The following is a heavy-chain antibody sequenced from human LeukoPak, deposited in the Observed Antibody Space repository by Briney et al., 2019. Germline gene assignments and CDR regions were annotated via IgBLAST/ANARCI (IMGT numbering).Heavy chain of an antibody. D-gene: IGHD3-16*01. CDR2: ISSNGGST. CDR3: ARDLWGSYDEDY. CDR1: GFTFSSYA. V-gene: IGHV3-64*01. Sequence: GGSLRLSCAASGFTFSSYAMHWVRQAPGKGLEYVSAISSNGGSTYYANSVKGRFTISRDNSKNTLYLQMGSLRAEDMAVYYCARDLWGSYDEDYWGQGTLVTVSS. J-gene: IGHJ4*02.